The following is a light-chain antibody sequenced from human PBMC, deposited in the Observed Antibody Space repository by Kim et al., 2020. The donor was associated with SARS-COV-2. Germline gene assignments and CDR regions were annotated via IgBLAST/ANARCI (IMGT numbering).Light chain of an antibody. Sequence: VSPGQTASITCSGDKLGDKYASWYQQKPGQSPVVVIFRDNRRPSGIPERFSGSNSGNTATLTISGTQAMDEADYYCEAWDSSIYVFGTGTKVTVL. CDR3: EAWDSSIYV. J-gene: IGLJ1*01. V-gene: IGLV3-1*01. CDR1: KLGDKY. CDR2: RDN.